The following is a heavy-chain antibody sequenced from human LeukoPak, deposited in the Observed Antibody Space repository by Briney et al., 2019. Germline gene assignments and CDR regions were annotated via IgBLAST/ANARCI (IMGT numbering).Heavy chain of an antibody. V-gene: IGHV4-59*01. CDR2: IYYSGST. J-gene: IGHJ4*02. D-gene: IGHD4/OR15-4a*01. CDR1: GGSISSYY. Sequence: SETLSLTCTVSGGSISSYYWSWIRQPPGKGLEWIGYIYYSGSTNYNPSLKSRVTISVDTSKNQFSLKLSSVTAADTAVYYCARNDRCWGPFFDYWGQGTLVTVSS. CDR3: ARNDRCWGPFFDY.